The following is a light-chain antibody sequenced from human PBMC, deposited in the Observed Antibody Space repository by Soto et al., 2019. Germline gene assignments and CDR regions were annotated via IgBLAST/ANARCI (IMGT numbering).Light chain of an antibody. J-gene: IGKJ5*01. CDR2: AAS. V-gene: IGKV1-39*01. Sequence: KLTQSPSFLSASVGDRVTSTCRASQGIRNYLAWYQQKPGKAPKLLIYAASSLHSRVPSRFSGNGSGTDFTLTVSSLQPEEFATYYCHQSYDIPTFGQGTRLEIK. CDR1: QGIRNY. CDR3: HQSYDIPT.